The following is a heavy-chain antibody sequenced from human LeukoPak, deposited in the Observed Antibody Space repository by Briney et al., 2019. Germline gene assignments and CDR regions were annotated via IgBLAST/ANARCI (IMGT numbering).Heavy chain of an antibody. CDR2: IKSDGST. CDR1: GFTFSSYW. J-gene: IGHJ1*01. D-gene: IGHD3-22*01. CDR3: ARAPSEIGGYYPEYFRH. Sequence: GGSLRLSCAASGFTFSSYWMHWVRQAPGKGLVRVSRIKSDGSTRYADSVKGRFTISRDNAKNTVSLQMTTLRAEDTGVYYCARAPSEIGGYYPEYFRHWGQGTLVIVSS. V-gene: IGHV3-74*01.